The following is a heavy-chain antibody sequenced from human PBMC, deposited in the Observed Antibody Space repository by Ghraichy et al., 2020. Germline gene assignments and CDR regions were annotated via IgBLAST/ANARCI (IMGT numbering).Heavy chain of an antibody. Sequence: GGSLRLSCAASGFTFSSYSMNWVRQAPGKGLEWVSSISSSSSYIYYADSVKGRFTISRDNAKNSLYLQMNSLRAEDTAVYYCARDDMEPLAFGLYYYYGMAVWGQGTTATVYS. D-gene: IGHD3-10*01. CDR1: GFTFSSYS. CDR2: ISSSSSYI. V-gene: IGHV3-21*01. J-gene: IGHJ6*02. CDR3: ARDDMEPLAFGLYYYYGMAV.